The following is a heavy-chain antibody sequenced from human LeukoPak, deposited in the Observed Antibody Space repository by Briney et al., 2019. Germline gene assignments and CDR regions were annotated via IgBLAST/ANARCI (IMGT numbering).Heavy chain of an antibody. CDR3: ARARPSSRLEGWFDP. CDR2: IIPILGIA. V-gene: IGHV1-69*04. J-gene: IGHJ5*02. CDR1: GGTFSSNA. D-gene: IGHD6-13*01. Sequence: SVKVSCKAPGGTFSSNAISWVRQAPGQGLEWMGRIIPILGIANYAQKFQGRVTITADKSTSTAYMELSSLRSEDAAVYYCARARPSSRLEGWFDPWGQGTLVTVSS.